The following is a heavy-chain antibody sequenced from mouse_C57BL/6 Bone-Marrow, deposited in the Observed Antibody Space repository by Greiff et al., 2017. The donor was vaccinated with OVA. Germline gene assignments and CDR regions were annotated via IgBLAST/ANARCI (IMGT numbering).Heavy chain of an antibody. CDR2: IYPGSGNT. CDR3: ARPPSYYGSSYWYFDV. V-gene: IGHV1-76*01. CDR1: GYTFTDYY. D-gene: IGHD1-1*01. Sequence: QVQLQQSGAELVRPGASVKLSCKASGYTFTDYYINWVKQRPGQGLEWIARIYPGSGNTYYNEKFKGKATLTAEKSSSTAYMQLSSLTSEDSAVYFCARPPSYYGSSYWYFDVWGTGTTVTVSS. J-gene: IGHJ1*03.